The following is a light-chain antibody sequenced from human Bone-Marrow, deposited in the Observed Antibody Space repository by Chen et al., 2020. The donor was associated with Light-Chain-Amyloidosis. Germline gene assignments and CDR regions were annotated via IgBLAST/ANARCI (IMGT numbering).Light chain of an antibody. CDR2: ADS. CDR3: QVWDRSSDRPV. V-gene: IGLV3-21*02. CDR1: NIGSTS. J-gene: IGLJ3*02. Sequence: SYVLTQPSSVSVAPGQTATIACGGNNIGSTSVHWYQQTPGQAPLLVVYADSDRPSGIPERLSGSNSGNTATLTISRVEAGDEADYYCQVWDRSSDRPVFGGGTKLPVL.